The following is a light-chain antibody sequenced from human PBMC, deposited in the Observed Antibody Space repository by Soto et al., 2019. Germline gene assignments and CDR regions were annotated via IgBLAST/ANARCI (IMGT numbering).Light chain of an antibody. J-gene: IGLJ1*01. CDR1: SSNIGAGYD. CDR3: QSYDSSLSAYV. Sequence: AVVTQPPSVSGAPGQRVTLSCTGSSSNIGAGYDVHWYQQLPGTAPKLLIYGNSNRPSGVPDRFSGSKSGTSASLAITGLQAEDEADYYCQSYDSSLSAYVFGTGTKLTVL. CDR2: GNS. V-gene: IGLV1-40*01.